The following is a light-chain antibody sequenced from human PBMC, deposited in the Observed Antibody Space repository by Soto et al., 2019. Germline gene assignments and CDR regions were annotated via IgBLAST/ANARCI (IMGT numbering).Light chain of an antibody. V-gene: IGKV3-20*01. CDR3: QQYVSSPFT. CDR2: GAS. J-gene: IGKJ3*01. CDR1: QSVSSSH. Sequence: EIVLTQSPGTLPLSPGERATLSCRASQSVSSSHLAWYLQKPGQAPRLLIYGASSRATGIPDRFSGSGSGTDFTLTISRLEPEDFAVYYCQQYVSSPFTFGPGTKVDIK.